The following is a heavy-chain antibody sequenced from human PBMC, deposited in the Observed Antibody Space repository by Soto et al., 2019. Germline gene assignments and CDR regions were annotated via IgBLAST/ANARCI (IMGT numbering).Heavy chain of an antibody. CDR3: ARDSCNFDH. Sequence: LSLTCTVSGGSIRRYYWGWIRQPPGKGLEWIGYIYYSGSTDYNPSLKSRVTISVDTSKNQFSLKLRSVTAADTAVYYCARDSCNFDHWGQGILVTVS. J-gene: IGHJ4*02. CDR2: IYYSGST. V-gene: IGHV4-59*01. CDR1: GGSIRRYY.